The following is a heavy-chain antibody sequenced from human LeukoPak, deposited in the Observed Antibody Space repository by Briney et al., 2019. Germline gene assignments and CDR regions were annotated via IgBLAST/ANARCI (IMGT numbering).Heavy chain of an antibody. CDR3: ARDYYYGSGSYLRWFDP. J-gene: IGHJ5*02. V-gene: IGHV3-20*04. CDR1: GFTIDDYG. CDR2: INWNGGST. D-gene: IGHD3-10*01. Sequence: SGGSLRLSCAASGFTIDDYGMSWVRQAPGKGLEWVSGINWNGGSTGYADSVKGRFTISRDNAKNSLYLQMNSLRAEDTALYYCARDYYYGSGSYLRWFDPWGQGTLVTVSS.